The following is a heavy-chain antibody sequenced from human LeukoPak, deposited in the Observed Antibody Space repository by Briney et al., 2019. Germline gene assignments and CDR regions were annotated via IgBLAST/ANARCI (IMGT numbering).Heavy chain of an antibody. V-gene: IGHV1-2*02. Sequence: ASVKVSCKPSGYTFTGYYMHWVRQAPGQGLEWMGWMNPNSGGSNYAQKFQGRVTMTRDTSIGTAYMELSSLRSDDTAVYYCATRVVAGIPYYFDHWGQGTLVTVSS. D-gene: IGHD6-19*01. CDR2: MNPNSGGS. J-gene: IGHJ4*02. CDR3: ATRVVAGIPYYFDH. CDR1: GYTFTGYY.